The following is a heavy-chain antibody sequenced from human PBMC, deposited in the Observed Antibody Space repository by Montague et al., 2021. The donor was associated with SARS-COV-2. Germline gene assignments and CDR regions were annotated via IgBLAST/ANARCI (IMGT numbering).Heavy chain of an antibody. CDR2: ISSSGSTI. V-gene: IGHV3-48*03. D-gene: IGHD1-26*01. Sequence: SLRLSCAASGFTFSSYEMNWVRQAPGKGLEWVSYISSSGSTIYYXDSVKGRFTISRDNAKNSPYLQMNSLRAEDTAVYYCAPREWELGAFDIWGQGTMVTVSS. CDR3: APREWELGAFDI. J-gene: IGHJ3*02. CDR1: GFTFSSYE.